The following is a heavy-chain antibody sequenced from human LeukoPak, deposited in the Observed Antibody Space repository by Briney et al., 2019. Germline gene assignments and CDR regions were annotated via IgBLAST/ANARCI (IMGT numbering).Heavy chain of an antibody. J-gene: IGHJ4*02. D-gene: IGHD2-2*01. CDR1: GYTFTSYD. CDR2: MNPNSGNT. Sequence: ASVKVSCKASGYTFTSYDINWVRQATGQGLEWMGWMNPNSGNTAYAQKFQGRVTMTRDTSTSTVYMELSSLRSEDTAVYYCARGKSVKGYCSSTSCSHFDYWGQGTLVTVSS. V-gene: IGHV1-8*02. CDR3: ARGKSVKGYCSSTSCSHFDY.